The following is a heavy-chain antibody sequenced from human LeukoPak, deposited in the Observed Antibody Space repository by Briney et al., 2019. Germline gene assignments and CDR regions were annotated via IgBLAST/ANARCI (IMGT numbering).Heavy chain of an antibody. D-gene: IGHD4-23*01. Sequence: GGSLRLSCAASGFTFSSYGMHWVRQAPGKGLEWVAVISYDGSNKYYADSVKGRFTISRDNSKNTLYLQMNSLRAEDTAVYYCAKEPINSQTPLPYYFDYWGQGTLVTVSS. J-gene: IGHJ4*02. CDR3: AKEPINSQTPLPYYFDY. V-gene: IGHV3-30*18. CDR1: GFTFSSYG. CDR2: ISYDGSNK.